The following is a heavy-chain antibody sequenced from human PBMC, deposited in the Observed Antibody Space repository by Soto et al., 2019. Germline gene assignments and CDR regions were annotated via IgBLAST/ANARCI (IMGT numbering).Heavy chain of an antibody. J-gene: IGHJ4*02. Sequence: QVQLVQSGAEVKKPGASVKVSCKASGYTFTSYGISWVRQAPGQGLEWMGWISAYNGNTNYAQKLQGRVTMTTDTSTSTADMELRSLGSDDTAVYYCARDVRFLEWLPSFDYWGQGTLVTVSS. CDR1: GYTFTSYG. CDR3: ARDVRFLEWLPSFDY. CDR2: ISAYNGNT. D-gene: IGHD3-3*01. V-gene: IGHV1-18*01.